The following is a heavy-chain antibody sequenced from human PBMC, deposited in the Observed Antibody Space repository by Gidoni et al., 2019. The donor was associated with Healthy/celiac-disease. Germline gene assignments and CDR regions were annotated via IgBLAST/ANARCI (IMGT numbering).Heavy chain of an antibody. Sequence: QVQLVESGGGVVQPGRSLRLSCAASGFTFSSYGMHWVRQAPGKGLAWGAVIWYDGSNKYYADSGKGRFTISRDNSKNTLYLQMNSLRAEDTAVYYCARWGGIVVVPAAILSHYYYYYGMDVWGQGTTVTVSS. CDR1: GFTFSSYG. CDR2: IWYDGSNK. J-gene: IGHJ6*02. V-gene: IGHV3-33*01. D-gene: IGHD2-2*01. CDR3: ARWGGIVVVPAAILSHYYYYYGMDV.